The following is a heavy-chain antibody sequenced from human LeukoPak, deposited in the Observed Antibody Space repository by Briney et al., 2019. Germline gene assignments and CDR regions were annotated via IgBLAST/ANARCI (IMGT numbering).Heavy chain of an antibody. J-gene: IGHJ3*02. CDR1: GFTFSSYS. Sequence: GGSLRLSCAASGFTFSSYSMNWVRQAPGKGLEWVSSISSSSSYIYYADSVKGRFTISRDNAKNSLYLQMNSLRAEDTAVCYCAREDCSSTSCYAVFDAFDIWGQGTMVTVSS. V-gene: IGHV3-21*01. CDR2: ISSSSSYI. D-gene: IGHD2-2*01. CDR3: AREDCSSTSCYAVFDAFDI.